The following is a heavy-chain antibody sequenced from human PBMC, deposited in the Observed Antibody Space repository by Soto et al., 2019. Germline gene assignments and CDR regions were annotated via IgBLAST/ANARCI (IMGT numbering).Heavy chain of an antibody. CDR2: ISSSSSYI. D-gene: IGHD2-15*01. CDR1: GFTFSSYS. CDR3: ARDPDTGYCSGGSCYPNDALDI. V-gene: IGHV3-21*01. Sequence: GGSLRLSCAASGFTFSSYSMNWVRQAPGKGLEWVSSISSSSSYIYYADSVKGRFTISRDNAKNSLYLQMNSLRVEDTAVYYCARDPDTGYCSGGSCYPNDALDIWGQGTMVTVSS. J-gene: IGHJ3*02.